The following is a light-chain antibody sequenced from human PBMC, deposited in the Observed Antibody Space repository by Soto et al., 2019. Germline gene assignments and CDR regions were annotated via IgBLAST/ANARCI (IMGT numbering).Light chain of an antibody. CDR2: GNS. V-gene: IGLV1-40*01. J-gene: IGLJ3*02. Sequence: SVLTQPPSVSGAPGQRVTISCTGSSSNIGAGRDVHWYQQLPGTAPKLLIYGNSNRPSGVPDRFSGSKSGTSASLAITGLQAEDEADYYCQSYDSSLSGWLFGGGTKVTVL. CDR1: SSNIGAGRD. CDR3: QSYDSSLSGWL.